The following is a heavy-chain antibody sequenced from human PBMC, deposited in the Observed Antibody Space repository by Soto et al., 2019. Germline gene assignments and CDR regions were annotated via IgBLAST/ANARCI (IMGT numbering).Heavy chain of an antibody. CDR1: GASSSGYH. D-gene: IGHD2-15*01. J-gene: IGHJ4*02. V-gene: IGHV4-59*01. CDR2: ISYSGAT. CDR3: AHLVVAGITYYFDS. Sequence: PLVPLSLTWTVCGASSSGYHWSWIRQFPGKELECLGYISYSGATNYNPSLKSRVTMSIDTSKNQVVLTMTNMDPVDTATYYCAHLVVAGITYYFDSWGQGTLVTVSS.